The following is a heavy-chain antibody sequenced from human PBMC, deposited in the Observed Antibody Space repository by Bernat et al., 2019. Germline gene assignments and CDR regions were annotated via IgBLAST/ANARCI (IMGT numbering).Heavy chain of an antibody. CDR1: GGSISSSDYY. Sequence: QVQLQESGPGLVKPSGTLSLTCAVSGGSISSSDYYWSWIRQPPGKGLEWIGYIYYSGSTYYNPSLKSRVTISVDTSKNQFSLKLSSVTAADTAVYYCAREKRYLPFDYWGQGTLVTVSS. D-gene: IGHD1-1*01. CDR3: AREKRYLPFDY. V-gene: IGHV4-30-4*01. J-gene: IGHJ4*02. CDR2: IYYSGST.